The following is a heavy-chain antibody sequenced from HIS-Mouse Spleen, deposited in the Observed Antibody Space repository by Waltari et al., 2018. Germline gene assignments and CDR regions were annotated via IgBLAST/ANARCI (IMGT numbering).Heavy chain of an antibody. CDR3: ARGQGWGIDAFDI. J-gene: IGHJ3*02. D-gene: IGHD3-16*01. Sequence: QVQLQQWGAGLLKPSETLSLTCADYGGSFSGYYWSWIRQPPGKGLERFGEIIQSGSTNTNRYLKSRGTISVDTSKNQFSRKRSSVTAADTAVYYCARGQGWGIDAFDIWGQGTMVTVSS. CDR2: IIQSGST. CDR1: GGSFSGYY. V-gene: IGHV4-34*04.